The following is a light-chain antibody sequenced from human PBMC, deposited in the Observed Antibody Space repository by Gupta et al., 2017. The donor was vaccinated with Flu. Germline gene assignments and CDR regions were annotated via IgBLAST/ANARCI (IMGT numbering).Light chain of an antibody. J-gene: IGKJ1*01. CDR1: QNIDEW. V-gene: IGKV1-5*03. Sequence: DIRMTQSPSTLSASIGDTVTISCRASQNIDEWLAWYQLKPGKAPKLLIYKASTLENGVPSRFSGSGSGAKFTLTINNLQGDDSASYFCQQYFSYRSFGQGTKVEIK. CDR2: KAS. CDR3: QQYFSYRS.